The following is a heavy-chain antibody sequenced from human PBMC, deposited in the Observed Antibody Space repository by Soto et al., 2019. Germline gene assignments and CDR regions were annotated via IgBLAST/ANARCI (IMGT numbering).Heavy chain of an antibody. CDR2: INHRGYT. J-gene: IGHJ5*02. Sequence: SETLSLTCAVYGEPFIGYYWTWIRQPPGKGLEWIGEINHRGYTNYNPSLKSRVTISIDTSKNQFSLKLTSVTAADTSVYYCARKNIVTNNEFDPWGPGTQDTVSS. D-gene: IGHD4-4*01. V-gene: IGHV4-34*01. CDR1: GEPFIGYY. CDR3: ARKNIVTNNEFDP.